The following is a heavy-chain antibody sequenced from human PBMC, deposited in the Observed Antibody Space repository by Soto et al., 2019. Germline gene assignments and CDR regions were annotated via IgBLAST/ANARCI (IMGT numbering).Heavy chain of an antibody. D-gene: IGHD3-9*01. CDR3: ARETGLTGYYTNYYGMDV. CDR1: GGTFSSYA. Sequence: QVQLVQSGAEVKKPGSSVKVSCKASGGTFSSYAISWVRQAPGQGLEWMGGIIPIFGTANYAQKFQGRVTITADESTSTAYMERSSLRSEDTAVYYCARETGLTGYYTNYYGMDVWGQGTTVTVSS. V-gene: IGHV1-69*01. CDR2: IIPIFGTA. J-gene: IGHJ6*02.